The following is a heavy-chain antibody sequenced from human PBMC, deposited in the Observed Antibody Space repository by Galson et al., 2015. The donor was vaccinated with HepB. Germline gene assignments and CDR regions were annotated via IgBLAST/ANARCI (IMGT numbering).Heavy chain of an antibody. CDR3: ARTPRFHFYYYMDV. CDR1: GFSLSTSGLS. Sequence: PALVKPTQTLTLTCTFFGFSLSTSGLSVSWIRQPPGKALEWLARIDWDDDKYYSTSLKTRLTISRDTSKNQVVLTMTNMDPVDTATYYCARTPRFHFYYYMDVWGKGTTVTVSS. CDR2: IDWDDDK. J-gene: IGHJ6*03. V-gene: IGHV2-70*11. D-gene: IGHD3-3*01.